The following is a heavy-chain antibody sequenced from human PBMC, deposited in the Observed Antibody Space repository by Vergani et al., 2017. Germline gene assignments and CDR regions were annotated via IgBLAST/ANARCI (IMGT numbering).Heavy chain of an antibody. D-gene: IGHD2-15*01. CDR3: VKDAGSYKNFFDS. CDR1: GFTFSTYA. V-gene: IGHV3-23*01. J-gene: IGHJ4*02. CDR2: LTGGGGST. Sequence: EVQLLESGGSLKQPGGSVRLSCAASGFTFSTYAMHCVRRAPGKGLEWVAALTGGGGSTYYADSFKGRFIISRDNSRDTLYLQMNSLRPEDTATYYCVKDAGSYKNFFDSWGQGTLFTVSS.